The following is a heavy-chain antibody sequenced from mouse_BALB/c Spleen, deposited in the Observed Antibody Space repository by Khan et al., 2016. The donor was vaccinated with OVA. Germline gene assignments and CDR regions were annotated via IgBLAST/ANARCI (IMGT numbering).Heavy chain of an antibody. V-gene: IGHV1-4*01. D-gene: IGHD2-14*01. Sequence: QVQLKQSGAELAKPGASVKLSCQTSGYTFTSYTMHWVKQRPGQAPEWIGTINPSNNYTNYNQKFKDKATLIVDKSSTTAYMQLRSLTSEDSAVFKCVREGAYDRADGWFDSWGQGTMVTVSA. J-gene: IGHJ3*01. CDR1: GYTFTSYT. CDR3: VREGAYDRADGWFDS. CDR2: INPSNNYT.